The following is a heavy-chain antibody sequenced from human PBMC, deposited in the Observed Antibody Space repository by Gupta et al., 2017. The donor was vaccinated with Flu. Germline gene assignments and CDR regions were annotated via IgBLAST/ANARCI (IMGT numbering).Heavy chain of an antibody. CDR2: IYPGDSDT. CDR3: ARPGVEDCSSTSCYAIDY. D-gene: IGHD2-2*01. Sequence: SFTSYWIGWVRQMPGKGLEWMGIIYPGDSDTRYSPSFQGQVTISADKSISTAYLQWSSLKASDTAMYYCARPGVEDCSSTSCYAIDYWGQGTLVTVSS. J-gene: IGHJ4*02. CDR1: SFTSYW. V-gene: IGHV5-51*01.